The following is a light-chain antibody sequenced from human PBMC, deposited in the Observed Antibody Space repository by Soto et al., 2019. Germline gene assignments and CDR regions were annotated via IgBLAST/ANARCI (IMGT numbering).Light chain of an antibody. CDR3: QQYSSYSYT. V-gene: IGKV1-5*01. Sequence: DIQMTQSPSTLSASVGDRVTITCRASQSISSWLAWYQQKPGKAPKLLIYDASSLESGVPSRFSGFGSGTEFTLTISSLQPDDFATYYCQQYSSYSYTFGQGTKVDIK. J-gene: IGKJ2*01. CDR2: DAS. CDR1: QSISSW.